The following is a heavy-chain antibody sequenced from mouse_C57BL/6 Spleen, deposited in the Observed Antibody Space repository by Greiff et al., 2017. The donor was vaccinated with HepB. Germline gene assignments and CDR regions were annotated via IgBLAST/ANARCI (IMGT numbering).Heavy chain of an antibody. CDR2: IDPEDGET. CDR3: ARSAYGNYGDDFDY. Sequence: VHVKQSGAELVKPGASVKFSCTASGFNFKDYYMHWVKQRTEQGLEWIGRIDPEDGETNYAPKFQGKATMTADTSSNTAYLQLSSLTSEDTAVYYGARSAYGNYGDDFDYWGQGTTLTVSS. V-gene: IGHV14-2*01. D-gene: IGHD2-1*01. J-gene: IGHJ2*01. CDR1: GFNFKDYY.